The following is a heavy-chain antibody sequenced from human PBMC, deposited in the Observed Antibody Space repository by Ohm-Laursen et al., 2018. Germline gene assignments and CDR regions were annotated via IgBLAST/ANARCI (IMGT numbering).Heavy chain of an antibody. Sequence: SDTLSLTCTVSGGSIRTYYWNWIQQPPGKGLEWIGYIYYNGSTNYNPSLKSRVIISVDTSKNQFSLKLSSVTAADTAVYYCARDFYDSSGYLDTFDIWGQGTMVTVSS. V-gene: IGHV4-59*01. CDR1: GGSIRTYY. D-gene: IGHD3-22*01. CDR3: ARDFYDSSGYLDTFDI. J-gene: IGHJ3*02. CDR2: IYYNGST.